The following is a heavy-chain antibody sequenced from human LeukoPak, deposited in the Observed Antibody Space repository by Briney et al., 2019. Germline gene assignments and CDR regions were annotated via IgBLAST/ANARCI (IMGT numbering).Heavy chain of an antibody. CDR1: GASFSSYY. D-gene: IGHD3-3*01. Sequence: SKTLSLTCSVSGASFSSYYWGWIRQSPGKGLEWLGYISDTGKTDYNPSLKSRGTLSLDTSKNQFSLRLTSVTAADTAVYYCVTGYYEPFDNWGQGTLVTVSS. V-gene: IGHV4-59*01. CDR2: ISDTGKT. CDR3: VTGYYEPFDN. J-gene: IGHJ4*02.